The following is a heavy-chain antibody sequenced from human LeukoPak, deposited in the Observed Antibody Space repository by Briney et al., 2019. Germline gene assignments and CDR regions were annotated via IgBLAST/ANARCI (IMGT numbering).Heavy chain of an antibody. D-gene: IGHD6-13*01. CDR1: GGSISSYY. Sequence: SETLSLTCTVSGGSISSYYWSWIRQPPGKGLEWIGYIYYSGSTNYNPSLNSRVTISVDTSKNQFSLKLSSVTAADTAVYYCARRDSSSWYGTYYFDYWGQGTLVTVSS. V-gene: IGHV4-59*08. CDR2: IYYSGST. J-gene: IGHJ4*02. CDR3: ARRDSSSWYGTYYFDY.